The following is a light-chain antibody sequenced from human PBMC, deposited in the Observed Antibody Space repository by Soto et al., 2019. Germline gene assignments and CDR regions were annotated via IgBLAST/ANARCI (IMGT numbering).Light chain of an antibody. CDR1: QSVSSY. V-gene: IGKV3-11*01. J-gene: IGKJ5*01. CDR2: DAS. CDR3: QKRSNWPIN. Sequence: EIVLTQSRGSLSFSVGERAALSCRASQSVSSYLAWYQQKPGQAPRLLIYDASNRATGIPARFSGSGSGTDFTLTISSLEPEDFAVYYCQKRSNWPINFGQGTRLEIK.